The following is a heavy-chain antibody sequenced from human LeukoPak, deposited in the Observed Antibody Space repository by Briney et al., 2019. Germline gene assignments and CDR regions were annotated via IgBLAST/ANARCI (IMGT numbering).Heavy chain of an antibody. J-gene: IGHJ4*02. D-gene: IGHD1-26*01. CDR2: IRSKAYGGTT. Sequence: GGSLRLSCTASGFTFGDYAMSWVRQAPGKGLEWVGFIRSKAYGGTTEYAASVKGRFTISRDDSKSIAYLQMNSLKTEDTAVYYCTRDPSGWELRVYWGQGTLVTVSS. V-gene: IGHV3-49*04. CDR1: GFTFGDYA. CDR3: TRDPSGWELRVY.